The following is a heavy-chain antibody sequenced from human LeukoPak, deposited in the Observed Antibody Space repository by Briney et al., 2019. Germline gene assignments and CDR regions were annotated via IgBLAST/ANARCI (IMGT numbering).Heavy chain of an antibody. CDR1: GFTFSSYG. CDR2: IRYDGRNK. J-gene: IGHJ4*02. CDR3: AKDRGAYYDSSGYIDY. D-gene: IGHD3-22*01. Sequence: GGPLRLSCAASGFTFSSYGMHWVRQAPGKGLEWVAFIRYDGRNKYYTDSVKGRFTISRDNSKNTLFLQMNSLRAEDTAVYYCAKDRGAYYDSSGYIDYWGQGTLVTVSS. V-gene: IGHV3-30*02.